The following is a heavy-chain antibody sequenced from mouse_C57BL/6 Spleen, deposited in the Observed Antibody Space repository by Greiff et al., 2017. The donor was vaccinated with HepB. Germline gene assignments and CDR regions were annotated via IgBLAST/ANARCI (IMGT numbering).Heavy chain of an antibody. Sequence: EVQVVESGPGLVKPSQSLSLTCSVTGYSITSGYYWNWIRQFPGNKLEWMGYISYDGSNNYNPSLKNRISITRDTSKNQFFLKLNSVTTEDTATYYCARGLGLRRDGYWYFDVWGTGTTVTVSS. CDR1: GYSITSGYY. V-gene: IGHV3-6*01. CDR2: ISYDGSN. J-gene: IGHJ1*03. D-gene: IGHD2-4*01. CDR3: ARGLGLRRDGYWYFDV.